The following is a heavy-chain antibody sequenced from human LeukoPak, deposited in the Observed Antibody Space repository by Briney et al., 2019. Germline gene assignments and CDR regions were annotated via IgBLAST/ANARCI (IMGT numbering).Heavy chain of an antibody. CDR3: AREGYCSSTSCRPPFDY. V-gene: IGHV3-11*04. CDR1: GGSISSNSYY. D-gene: IGHD2-2*01. J-gene: IGHJ4*02. CDR2: ISSSGSTI. Sequence: LSLTCTVSGGSISSNSYYWGWIRQAPGKGLEWVSYISSSGSTIYYADSVKGRFTISRDNAKNSLYLQMNSLRAEDTAVYYCAREGYCSSTSCRPPFDYWGQGTLVTVSS.